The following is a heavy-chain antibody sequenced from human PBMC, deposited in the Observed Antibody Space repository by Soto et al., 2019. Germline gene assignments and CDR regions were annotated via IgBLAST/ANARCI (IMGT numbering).Heavy chain of an antibody. CDR1: GGSISSYY. CDR2: IYYSGST. Sequence: QVQLQESGPGLVKPSETLSLTCTVSGGSISSYYWSWIRQPPGKGLEWIGYIYYSGSTNYNPSLKSRVTISVDTSKNQFSLKLSSVTAADTAVYYCARGRGYSYGSPDYWGQGTLVTVSS. D-gene: IGHD5-18*01. V-gene: IGHV4-59*01. CDR3: ARGRGYSYGSPDY. J-gene: IGHJ4*02.